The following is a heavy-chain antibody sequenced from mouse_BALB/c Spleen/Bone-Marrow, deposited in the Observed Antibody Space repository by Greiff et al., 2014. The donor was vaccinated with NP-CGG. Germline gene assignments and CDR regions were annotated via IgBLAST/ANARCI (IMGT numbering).Heavy chain of an antibody. CDR1: GFNIKDTY. Sequence: VHVKQSGAALVKPGASVKLSCTASGFNIKDTYMHWVKQRPEQGLEWIGGIDPANGNTKYDPKFQGKATITADTSSNTAYLQLSSLTSEDTAVYYCANYYYGSHFDYWGQGTTLTVSS. J-gene: IGHJ2*01. D-gene: IGHD1-1*01. CDR3: ANYYYGSHFDY. V-gene: IGHV14-3*02. CDR2: IDPANGNT.